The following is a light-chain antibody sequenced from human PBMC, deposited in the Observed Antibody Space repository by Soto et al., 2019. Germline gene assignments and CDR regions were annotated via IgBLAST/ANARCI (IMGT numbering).Light chain of an antibody. CDR3: SSYTSINTKL. V-gene: IGLV2-14*01. CDR1: SSDFGNFNY. CDR2: EVT. Sequence: QPVLTQPASVSGSPGQSITISCTGASSDFGNFNYVSWYQQHPGKVPKLIIYEVTSRPSGVSNRFSGSKSDNTASLTISGLHAVDEAYYYCSSYTSINTKLFGGGTKLTVL. J-gene: IGLJ3*02.